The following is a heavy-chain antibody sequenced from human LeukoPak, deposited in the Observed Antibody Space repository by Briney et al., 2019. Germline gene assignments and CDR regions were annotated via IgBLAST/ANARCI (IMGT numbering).Heavy chain of an antibody. CDR2: ISGSNT. V-gene: IGHV3-23*01. J-gene: IGHJ4*02. CDR3: AKRCSRNTGPFDY. CDR1: GFAISSDA. D-gene: IGHD5-18*01. Sequence: GGSLRLSCAASGFAISSDALTWVRLAPGKGLEFVSSISGSNTYYAESVKGRFTISRDDSKNMLYLQMNSLRAEDTAVYYCAKRCSRNTGPFDYWGQGTLVTVSP.